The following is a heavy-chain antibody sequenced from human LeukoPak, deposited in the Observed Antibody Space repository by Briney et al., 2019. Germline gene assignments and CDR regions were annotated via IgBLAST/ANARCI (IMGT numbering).Heavy chain of an antibody. Sequence: EASVKVSCKASGYTFTSYGISWVRQAPGQGLEWMGWISAYNGNTNYAQKLQGRVTMTTDTSTSTAYMELRSPRSDDTAVYYCARVLSDYGDYGGWFDPLGPGNPGHRLL. J-gene: IGHJ5*02. CDR1: GYTFTSYG. V-gene: IGHV1-18*01. CDR2: ISAYNGNT. D-gene: IGHD4-17*01. CDR3: ARVLSDYGDYGGWFDP.